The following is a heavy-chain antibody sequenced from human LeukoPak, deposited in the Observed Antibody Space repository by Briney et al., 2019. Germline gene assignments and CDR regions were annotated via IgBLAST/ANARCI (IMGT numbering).Heavy chain of an antibody. V-gene: IGHV1-46*01. CDR1: GYTFTSYY. CDR2: INPSGGST. D-gene: IGHD2-15*01. Sequence: GASVKVSCKASGYTFTSYYMHWVRQAPGQGLEWMGIINPSGGSTSYAQKFQGRVTMTRDTSTSTVYMELSSLRSEDTAVYYCARGITDCSGGSCYDEGFDYWGQGTLVTVSS. J-gene: IGHJ4*02. CDR3: ARGITDCSGGSCYDEGFDY.